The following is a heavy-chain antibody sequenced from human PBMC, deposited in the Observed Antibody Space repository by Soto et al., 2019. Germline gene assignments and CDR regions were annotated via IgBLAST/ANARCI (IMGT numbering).Heavy chain of an antibody. J-gene: IGHJ6*02. Sequence: EVQLVESGGGLVQPGGSLRLSCAASGFTFSSYEMNWVRQAPGKGLEWVSYISSSGSTIYYADSVKGRFTISRDNAKNSLYLQMNSLRAEDTAVYYCARAPYSNYGYYYYGMDVWGQGTTVTVSS. D-gene: IGHD4-4*01. CDR3: ARAPYSNYGYYYYGMDV. CDR1: GFTFSSYE. CDR2: ISSSGSTI. V-gene: IGHV3-48*03.